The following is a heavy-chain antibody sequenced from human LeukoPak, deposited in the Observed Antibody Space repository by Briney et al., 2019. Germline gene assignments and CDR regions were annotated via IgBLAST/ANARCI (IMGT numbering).Heavy chain of an antibody. CDR1: GYTFINYD. V-gene: IGHV1-8*01. Sequence: SVKVSCKCSGYTFINYDIIWVGPASAQGLAWMGFMKLNRDNTGYAQKLQGRVTITRDTPMSTAYMDLSSLRFEDTAVYYSTRGRVGTIVRGYMDYWGQRTLVTVSS. CDR3: TRGRVGTIVRGYMDY. D-gene: IGHD3-10*01. J-gene: IGHJ4*02. CDR2: MKLNRDNT.